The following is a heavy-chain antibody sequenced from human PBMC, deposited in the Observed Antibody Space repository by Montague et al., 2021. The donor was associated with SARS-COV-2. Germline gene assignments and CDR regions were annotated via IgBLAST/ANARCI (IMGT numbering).Heavy chain of an antibody. V-gene: IGHV4-4*07. CDR2: IYANGNF. CDR3: ARAAYDFGPGRGNHGAFDP. Sequence: SETLSLTCSVSGDSITPYGDSIGGYFWSWIRQPAGKGLEWIGRIYANGNFDYNPSLNSRVSMSMDTSKQEFSMRLISVTAADTAGYYRARAAYDFGPGRGNHGAFDPWGQGTLVTVSS. D-gene: IGHD1-14*01. J-gene: IGHJ5*02. CDR1: GDSITPYGDSIGGYF.